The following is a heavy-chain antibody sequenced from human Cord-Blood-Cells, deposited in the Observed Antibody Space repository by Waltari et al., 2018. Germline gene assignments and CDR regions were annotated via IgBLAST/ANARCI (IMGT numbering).Heavy chain of an antibody. D-gene: IGHD1-26*01. CDR1: AYTFTSYA. Sequence: QVQLVQSGAEVKKPGASVKVSCKASAYTFTSYAMHLVRQAPGQRLEWMGWINAGNGNTKYSQKFQGRVTITRDTSASTAYMELSSLRSEDTAVYYCARAKSGSYFYFQHWGQGTLVTVSS. J-gene: IGHJ1*01. CDR3: ARAKSGSYFYFQH. CDR2: INAGNGNT. V-gene: IGHV1-3*01.